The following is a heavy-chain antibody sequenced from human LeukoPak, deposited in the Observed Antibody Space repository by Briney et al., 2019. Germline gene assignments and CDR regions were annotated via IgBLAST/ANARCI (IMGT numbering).Heavy chain of an antibody. CDR2: INPSGGST. CDR1: GYTFTSYY. V-gene: IGHV1-46*01. D-gene: IGHD5-18*01. Sequence: GASVKVSCKASGYTFTSYYMHWVRQAPGQGLEWMGIINPSGGSTSYAQKFQGRVTMTRDTSTSTVYMELSSLRSEDTAVYYCARGRGYSCANGYWYFGLWGRGTLVTVSS. CDR3: ARGRGYSCANGYWYFGL. J-gene: IGHJ2*01.